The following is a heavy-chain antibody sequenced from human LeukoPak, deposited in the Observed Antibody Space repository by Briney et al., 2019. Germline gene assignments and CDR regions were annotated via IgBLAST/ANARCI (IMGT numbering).Heavy chain of an antibody. V-gene: IGHV4-59*12. Sequence: SETLSLTCAVYGGSFSGYFWTWIRQPPGKGLEWIGYIYYSGSTNYNPSLKSRVTISVDTSKNQFSLKLSSVTAADTAVYYCARITMVRGDSPKYFDYWGQGTLVTVSS. CDR1: GGSFSGYF. CDR3: ARITMVRGDSPKYFDY. D-gene: IGHD3-10*01. CDR2: IYYSGST. J-gene: IGHJ4*02.